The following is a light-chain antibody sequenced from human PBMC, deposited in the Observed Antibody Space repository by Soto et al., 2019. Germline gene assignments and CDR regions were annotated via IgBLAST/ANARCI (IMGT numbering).Light chain of an antibody. J-gene: IGLJ1*01. CDR2: EVN. V-gene: IGLV2-14*01. CDR3: SSYTSSSTYV. Sequence: QSALTQPASVSGSPGQSITISCTGTSNDVGGYNYVSWYQQHPGKAPKLIIYEVNNRPSGVSNRFSGSKSGNTASLTISGLQAEDEADYFCSSYTSSSTYVFGTGTKVTVL. CDR1: SNDVGGYNY.